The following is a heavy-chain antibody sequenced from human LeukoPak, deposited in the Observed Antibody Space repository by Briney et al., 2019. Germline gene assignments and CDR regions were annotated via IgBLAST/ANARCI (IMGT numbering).Heavy chain of an antibody. J-gene: IGHJ4*02. CDR3: ARGTMFPYYFDY. CDR2: ISSSSSYI. D-gene: IGHD3-10*02. Sequence: GGSLRLSCGVSGFTFSSYSMCWVRQAPGKGLEWVSFISSSSSYIYYADSVKGRFTISRDNSKNSLYLQMNSLRAEDTAVYYCARGTMFPYYFDYWGQGTLVTVSS. CDR1: GFTFSSYS. V-gene: IGHV3-21*01.